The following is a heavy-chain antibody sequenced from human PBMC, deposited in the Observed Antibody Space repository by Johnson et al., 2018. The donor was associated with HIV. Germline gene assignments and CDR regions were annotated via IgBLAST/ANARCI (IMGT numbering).Heavy chain of an antibody. J-gene: IGHJ3*02. CDR2: ISWDGGNT. V-gene: IGHV3-43D*03. D-gene: IGHD3-3*01. CDR3: ARPYYDFWSGYYGGLAFDI. CDR1: GFTFDDYA. Sequence: VQLVESGGVVVQPGGSLRLSCAASGFTFDDYAMHWVRQAPGKGLEWVSLISWDGGNTYYADSVKGRFTISRDNSKNSLYLQMNSLRAGDTAVYYCARPYYDFWSGYYGGLAFDIWGQGTMVTVSS.